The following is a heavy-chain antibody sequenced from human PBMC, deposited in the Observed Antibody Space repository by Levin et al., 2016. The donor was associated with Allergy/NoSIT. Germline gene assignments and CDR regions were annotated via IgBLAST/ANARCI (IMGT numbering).Heavy chain of an antibody. D-gene: IGHD2-2*01. CDR2: IYYSGST. J-gene: IGHJ6*02. CDR1: GGSISSSSYY. CDR3: ARDPIVVEPWKQEYYYYGMDV. Sequence: SETLSLTCTVSGGSISSSSYYWGWIRQPPGKGLEWIGSIYYSGSTYYNPSLKSRVTISVDTSKNQFSLKLSSVTAADTAVYYCARDPIVVEPWKQEYYYYGMDVWGQGTTVTVSS. V-gene: IGHV4-39*07.